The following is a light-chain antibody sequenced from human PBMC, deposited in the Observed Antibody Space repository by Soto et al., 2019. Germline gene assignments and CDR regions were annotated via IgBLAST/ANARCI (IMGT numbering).Light chain of an antibody. J-gene: IGKJ2*01. CDR2: DAS. Sequence: DIQMTQSPSTLSASVGDRVTVTCRASQNIRNCLAWYQQRPGKAPKLLIYDASHLEDGVPSRFTGSGSGTEFTLTISSLQPDDVATYYCQQYNSYWYAFGQGTKLEIK. CDR1: QNIRNC. V-gene: IGKV1-5*01. CDR3: QQYNSYWYA.